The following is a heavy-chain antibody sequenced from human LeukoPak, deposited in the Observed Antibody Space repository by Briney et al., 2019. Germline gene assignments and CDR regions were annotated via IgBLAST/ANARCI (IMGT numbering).Heavy chain of an antibody. D-gene: IGHD3-10*01. V-gene: IGHV4-61*05. CDR3: ARLGSYGSGKNWFDP. CDR1: GGSISSSSYY. J-gene: IGHJ5*02. CDR2: IYYSGST. Sequence: SETLSLTCTVSGGSISSSSYYWGWIRQPPGKGLEWIGYIYYSGSTNYNPSLKSRVTISVDTSKNQFSLKLSSVTAADTAVYYCARLGSYGSGKNWFDPWGQGTLVTVSS.